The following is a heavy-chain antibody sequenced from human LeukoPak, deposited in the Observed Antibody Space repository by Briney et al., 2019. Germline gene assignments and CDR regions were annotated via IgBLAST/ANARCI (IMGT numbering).Heavy chain of an antibody. J-gene: IGHJ4*02. CDR1: GVSISGYY. CDR3: ARQISGNKDY. V-gene: IGHV4-59*04. CDR2: IFYCESFSSGGTS. D-gene: IGHD1/OR15-1a*01. Sequence: SETLSLTCTVSGVSISGYYWIWIRQSPGRGLEYIGSIFYCESFSSGGTSFYNPSLQSRATISVDTSKNTFSLRLSSVTAADTAVYFCARQISGNKDYWGQGTLVTVSS.